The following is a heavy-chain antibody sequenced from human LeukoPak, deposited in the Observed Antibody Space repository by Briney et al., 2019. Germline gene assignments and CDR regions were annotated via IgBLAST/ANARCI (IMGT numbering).Heavy chain of an antibody. CDR1: GYTFTGYY. D-gene: IGHD5-12*01. CDR2: INPNSGGT. V-gene: IGHV1-2*06. CDR3: ARGPVVSGTRAALLRGYSGYWEPDY. Sequence: ASVKVSCKASGYTFTGYYMHWVRQAPGQGLEWMGRINPNSGGTNYAQKFQGRVTMTRDTSISTAYMELSRLRSDDTAVYYCARGPVVSGTRAALLRGYSGYWEPDYWGQGTLVTVSS. J-gene: IGHJ4*02.